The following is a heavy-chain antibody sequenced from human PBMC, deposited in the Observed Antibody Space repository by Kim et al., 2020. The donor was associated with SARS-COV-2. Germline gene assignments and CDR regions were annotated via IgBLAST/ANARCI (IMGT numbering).Heavy chain of an antibody. Sequence: GGSLRLSCAASGFTFSSYWMTWVRQAPGKGLEWVANIKEDGSEKYYVDSVKGRFTISRDNAKNSLYLQMNSLRAEDTAVYYCARAGIGYCSNTNSWGWFDPWGQGTLVSVSS. CDR2: IKEDGSEK. J-gene: IGHJ5*02. CDR3: ARAGIGYCSNTNSWGWFDP. CDR1: GFTFSSYW. D-gene: IGHD2-2*01. V-gene: IGHV3-7*03.